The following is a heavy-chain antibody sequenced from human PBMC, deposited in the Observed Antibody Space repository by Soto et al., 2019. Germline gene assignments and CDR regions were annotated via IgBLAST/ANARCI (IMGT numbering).Heavy chain of an antibody. Sequence: QVQLVESGGGVVQPGRSLRLSCAASGFTFSTYTMHWLRQAPGKGLEWVTLISSDGSIKDFADSVKGRFTISRDNSKNTVFLQMNALRPEDSAVYYCARDVSHCSSNSCYFYGMDVWGEGTTVTVSS. CDR2: ISSDGSIK. CDR1: GFTFSTYT. V-gene: IGHV3-30-3*01. D-gene: IGHD2-2*01. J-gene: IGHJ6*04. CDR3: ARDVSHCSSNSCYFYGMDV.